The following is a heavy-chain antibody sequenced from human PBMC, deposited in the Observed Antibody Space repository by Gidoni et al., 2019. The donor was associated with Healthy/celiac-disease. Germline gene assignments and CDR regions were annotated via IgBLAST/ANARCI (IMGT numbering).Heavy chain of an antibody. CDR3: ARDHGLRYFDWLSPPYYYYGMDV. CDR1: GASISSGSDI. V-gene: IGHV4-61*02. CDR2: IYTSGST. J-gene: IGHJ6*02. Sequence: QVLLQESGPGLVKPSQTLSLTCPVPGASISSGSDILGWIRQPAGKGLEWIGRIYTSGSTTYNTSLKSRVTISVDTSKNQFSLKLSSVTAADTAVYYCARDHGLRYFDWLSPPYYYYGMDVWGQGTTVTVSS. D-gene: IGHD3-9*01.